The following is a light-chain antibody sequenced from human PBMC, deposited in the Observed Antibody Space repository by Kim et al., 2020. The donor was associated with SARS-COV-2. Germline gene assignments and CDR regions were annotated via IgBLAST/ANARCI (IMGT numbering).Light chain of an antibody. CDR2: SNN. Sequence: GKRVTISCSGASANIGTYTVNWYQQLPRTAPKLLIYSNNKRPSGVPDRVSGSKSGTSASLAISGLQSGDEADYYCAAWDDSLNAWVFGGGTKVTVL. J-gene: IGLJ3*02. CDR3: AAWDDSLNAWV. CDR1: SANIGTYT. V-gene: IGLV1-44*01.